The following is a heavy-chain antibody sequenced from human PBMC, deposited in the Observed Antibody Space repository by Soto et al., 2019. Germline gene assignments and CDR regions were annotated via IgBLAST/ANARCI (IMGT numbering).Heavy chain of an antibody. D-gene: IGHD3-3*01. Sequence: LSLTCAVSGYSISSGYYWGWIRQPPGKGLEWIGSIYHSGSTYYNPSLKSRVTISVDTSKNQFSLKLSSVTAADTAVYYCARDSPLYYDFWSGYYNGHYYYGMDVWGQGTTVTVSS. CDR1: GYSISSGYY. J-gene: IGHJ6*02. CDR3: ARDSPLYYDFWSGYYNGHYYYGMDV. CDR2: IYHSGST. V-gene: IGHV4-38-2*02.